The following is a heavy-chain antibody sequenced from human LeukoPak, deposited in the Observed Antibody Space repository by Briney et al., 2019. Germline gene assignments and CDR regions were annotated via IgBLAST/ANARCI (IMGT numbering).Heavy chain of an antibody. CDR3: ARDRIAAAVLDY. CDR1: SYNFITYG. CDR2: INPYHGKT. J-gene: IGHJ4*02. D-gene: IGHD6-13*01. Sequence: GASVKVSCKASSYNFITYGFSWVRQAPGQGLEWMGWINPYHGKTKYAQKFQGRVTMTTDTSTNTAHMELRSLTSDDTAVYFCARDRIAAAVLDYWGQGTLVTVSS. V-gene: IGHV1-18*01.